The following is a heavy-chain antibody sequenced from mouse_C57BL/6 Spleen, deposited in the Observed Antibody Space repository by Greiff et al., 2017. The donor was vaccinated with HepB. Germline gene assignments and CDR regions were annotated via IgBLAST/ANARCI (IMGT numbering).Heavy chain of an antibody. CDR2: IDPSDSYT. CDR1: GYTFTSYW. CDR3: ARGDYDRGYAMDY. J-gene: IGHJ4*01. D-gene: IGHD2-4*01. V-gene: IGHV1-59*01. Sequence: VQLQQPGAELVRPGTSVKLSCKASGYTFTSYWMHWVKQRPGQGLEWIGVIDPSDSYTNYNQKFKGKATLTVDTSSSTAYMQLSSLTSEDSAVYYCARGDYDRGYAMDYWGQGTSVTVSS.